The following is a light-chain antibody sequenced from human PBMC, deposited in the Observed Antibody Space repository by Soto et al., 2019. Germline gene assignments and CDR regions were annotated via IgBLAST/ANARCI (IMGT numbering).Light chain of an antibody. Sequence: EIVMTQSPATLSVSPGERATLSCRASQSINNNLAWYQQKPGQGPRLLIYGASSRATGIPARFSGSGSGTGFTRTISSLQSEDFAMYYCQQYNNWPLTFGGGTKVEIK. CDR1: QSINNN. CDR3: QQYNNWPLT. V-gene: IGKV3-15*01. CDR2: GAS. J-gene: IGKJ4*01.